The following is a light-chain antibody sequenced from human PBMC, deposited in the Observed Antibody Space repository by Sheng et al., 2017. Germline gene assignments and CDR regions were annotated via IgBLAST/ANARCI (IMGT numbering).Light chain of an antibody. CDR1: QSVGDF. J-gene: IGKJ1*01. Sequence: EIVMTQSPATLSVSPGERATLSCRASQSVGDFLAWYQQKPGQAPRLLIYGASSRATGIPDRFSGSGSGADFTLTISRLEPEDFAVYYCQQYGSSSWTFGQGTKVETK. CDR2: GAS. CDR3: QQYGSSSWT. V-gene: IGKV3-20*01.